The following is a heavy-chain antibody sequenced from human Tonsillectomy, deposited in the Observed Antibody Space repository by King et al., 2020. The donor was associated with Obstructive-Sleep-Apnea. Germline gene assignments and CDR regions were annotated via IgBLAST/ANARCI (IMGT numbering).Heavy chain of an antibody. J-gene: IGHJ4*02. CDR1: GGSISSSSYY. Sequence: PLQESGPGLVKPSETLSLTCNVSGGSISSSSYYWSWIRQPPGKGLEWIGSIYYSGSTYYNPSLKSRVTISVDTSKNQFSLKLRSVTAADTAVYYCARLVRVGERFDYWGQGTLVTVSS. CDR2: IYYSGST. V-gene: IGHV4-39*01. D-gene: IGHD3-10*01. CDR3: ARLVRVGERFDY.